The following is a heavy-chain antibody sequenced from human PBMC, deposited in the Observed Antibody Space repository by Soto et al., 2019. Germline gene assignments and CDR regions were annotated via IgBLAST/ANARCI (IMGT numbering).Heavy chain of an antibody. CDR2: MYYSGNA. D-gene: IGHD1-26*01. V-gene: IGHV4-59*01. J-gene: IGHJ4*02. CDR1: GASISRYY. CDR3: AREYPVHSAYFDY. Sequence: SETLSLSCTVSGASISRYYWSWIRQSPGKGLEWIGYMYYSGNANYNPSLRSRITISVDTSKNQFSLNLNSVTAAVTAVYYCAREYPVHSAYFDYWGQGILVTVSS.